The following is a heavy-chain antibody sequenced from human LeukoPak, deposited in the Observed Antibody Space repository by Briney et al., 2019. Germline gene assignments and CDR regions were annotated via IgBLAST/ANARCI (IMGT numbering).Heavy chain of an antibody. Sequence: WASVKVSCKASGYTFTSYAMNWVRQAPGQGLEWMGWIDSKTGNPTYAQGFTGRFVFSLDTSVTTAYLQISSLKAEDTAVYYCARDVGYYDSSGYYLGWFDPWGQGTLVTVSS. CDR3: ARDVGYYDSSGYYLGWFDP. D-gene: IGHD3-22*01. CDR2: IDSKTGNP. J-gene: IGHJ5*02. CDR1: GYTFTSYA. V-gene: IGHV7-4-1*02.